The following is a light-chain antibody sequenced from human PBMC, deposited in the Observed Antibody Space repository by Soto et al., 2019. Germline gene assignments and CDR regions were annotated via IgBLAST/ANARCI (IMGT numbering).Light chain of an antibody. CDR2: GAS. V-gene: IGKV3-20*01. J-gene: IGKJ1*01. CDR1: QSVSNNY. CDR3: QQYISSPLT. Sequence: VFTQSPGTLSLSPGERATLSCRASQSVSNNYLAWYQQKPGQAPRLVIYGASNRATGIPDRFSASGSGTDFTLTISRXEPEHFAVYYCQQYISSPLTFGQWTKVDIK.